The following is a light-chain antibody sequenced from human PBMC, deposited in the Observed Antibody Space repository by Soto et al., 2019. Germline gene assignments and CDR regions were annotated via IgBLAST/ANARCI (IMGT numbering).Light chain of an antibody. V-gene: IGLV2-11*01. CDR2: DVD. Sequence: QSALTQPRSVSGSPGQSVTISCTGSSIHISTYDYVSWYQQYPDKAPNLLVYDVDRRPSGVPDRFSGSKSGYTASLTISGLQIDDEADYFCCADAGTYVFGSGTKVTVL. CDR3: CADAGTYV. J-gene: IGLJ1*01. CDR1: SIHISTYDY.